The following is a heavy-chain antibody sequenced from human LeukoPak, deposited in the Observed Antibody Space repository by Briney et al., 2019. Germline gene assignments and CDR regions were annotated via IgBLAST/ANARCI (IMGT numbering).Heavy chain of an antibody. Sequence: ASVKVSCKASGYTFTSYDINWVRQATGQGLEWVGWMNPNSGNTGYAQKFQGRVTMTRNTSISTAYMELSSLRSECTAVYYCARGRLIAARWVDWGQGTLVTVSS. D-gene: IGHD6-6*01. V-gene: IGHV1-8*01. CDR2: MNPNSGNT. CDR1: GYTFTSYD. CDR3: ARGRLIAARWVD. J-gene: IGHJ4*02.